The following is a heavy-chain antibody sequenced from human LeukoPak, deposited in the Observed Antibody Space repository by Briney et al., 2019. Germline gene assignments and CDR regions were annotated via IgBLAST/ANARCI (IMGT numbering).Heavy chain of an antibody. CDR3: VRGKLVYYYDNSGYSDS. CDR1: GFSFISYP. V-gene: IGHV3-48*01. J-gene: IGHJ4*02. CDR2: IRIPTGAL. Sequence: GGSLRLPCASSGFSFISYPVNWFRQAPGMGLEWLSYIRIPTGALYYADSVKGRFTISRDNAKNSLYLQMNNLRAEDTAVYYCVRGKLVYYYDNSGYSDSWGRGTLVTVSS. D-gene: IGHD3-22*01.